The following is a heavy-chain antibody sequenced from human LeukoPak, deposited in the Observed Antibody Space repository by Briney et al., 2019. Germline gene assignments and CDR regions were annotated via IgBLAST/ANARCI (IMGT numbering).Heavy chain of an antibody. D-gene: IGHD4-23*01. CDR2: IYHSGNT. V-gene: IGHV4-4*02. Sequence: SGTLSLTCAVSSDSISSNNWWTWVRQPPGKGLEWIGEIYHSGNTNYNPSLKSRVTMSVDKSKNQFSLKLTSVTAAGTAIYYCARNGGNSDFDYWGQGTLVTVSS. CDR1: SDSISSNNW. CDR3: ARNGGNSDFDY. J-gene: IGHJ4*02.